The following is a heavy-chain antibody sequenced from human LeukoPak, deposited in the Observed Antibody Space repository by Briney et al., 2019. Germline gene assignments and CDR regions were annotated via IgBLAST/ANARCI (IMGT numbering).Heavy chain of an antibody. J-gene: IGHJ4*02. Sequence: PGGSLRLSCAASGFTFSSYAMSWVRQAPGKGLEWVSAISGSGGSTYYADSVKGRFTISRDNSKNTLYLQMNSLRAEDTAVYYCAKVPFTMIVVVITTHFDYWGQGTLVTVSS. V-gene: IGHV3-23*01. CDR3: AKVPFTMIVVVITTHFDY. D-gene: IGHD3-22*01. CDR2: ISGSGGST. CDR1: GFTFSSYA.